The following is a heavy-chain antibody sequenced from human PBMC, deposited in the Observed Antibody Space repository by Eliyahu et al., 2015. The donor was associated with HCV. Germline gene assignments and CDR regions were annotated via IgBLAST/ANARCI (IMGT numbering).Heavy chain of an antibody. CDR3: ARDGDLRERYYYYGMDV. CDR2: ISAYNGNT. J-gene: IGHJ6*04. CDR1: GYXFTXYX. D-gene: IGHD1-26*01. V-gene: IGHV1-18*01. Sequence: QVQLVQSGAEVKKPGASVKVSCXASGYXFTXYXISWVRQAPGQGLEWMGWISAYNGNTNYAQKLQGRVTMTTDTSTSTAYMELRSLRSDDTAVYYCARDGDLRERYYYYGMDVWGKGTTVTVSS.